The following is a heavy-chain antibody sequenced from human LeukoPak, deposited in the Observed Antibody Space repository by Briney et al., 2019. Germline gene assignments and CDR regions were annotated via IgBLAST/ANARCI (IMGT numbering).Heavy chain of an antibody. CDR3: TTDSWRSTSPDFDY. CDR2: IKTKTDSGTT. V-gene: IGHV3-15*01. J-gene: IGHJ4*02. CDR1: GFTFSNAW. D-gene: IGHD3-3*01. Sequence: GGSLRLSCAASGFTFSNAWMSWVRQAPGKGLEWVGHIKTKTDSGTTDYAAPVKGRFTISRDDSKNTLYLQMNSLKTEDTAVYYCTTDSWRSTSPDFDYWGQGTLVTVSS.